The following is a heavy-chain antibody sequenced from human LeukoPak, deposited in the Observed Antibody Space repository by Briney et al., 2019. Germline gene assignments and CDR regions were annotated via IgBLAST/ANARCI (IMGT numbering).Heavy chain of an antibody. CDR3: ARHYESLPGATIDY. J-gene: IGHJ4*02. CDR2: IYYSGST. V-gene: IGHV4-39*01. Sequence: PSETLSLTCTVSGGSLSSSSYYWGWIRQPPGKGLERIGSIYYSGSTYYNPSLKSRVTISVDTSKNQFSLKLSSVTAADTAVYYCARHYESLPGATIDYWGQGTLVTVSS. CDR1: GGSLSSSSYY. D-gene: IGHD1-26*01.